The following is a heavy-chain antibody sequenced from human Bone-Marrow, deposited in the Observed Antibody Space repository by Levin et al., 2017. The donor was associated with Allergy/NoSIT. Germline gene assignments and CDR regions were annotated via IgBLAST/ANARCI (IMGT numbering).Heavy chain of an antibody. CDR3: ARSDPRSPVKSFDL. V-gene: IGHV4-4*07. Sequence: SETLSLTCSVSPGSISDFYWTWIRQSAGTGLEWIGRMHATQGPIYSPSLRSRLSFALDTSNNEFSLELRSVTAADTALYYCARSDPRSPVKSFDLWGQGILVTVSS. D-gene: IGHD6-19*01. CDR2: MHATQGP. CDR1: PGSISDFY. J-gene: IGHJ5*02.